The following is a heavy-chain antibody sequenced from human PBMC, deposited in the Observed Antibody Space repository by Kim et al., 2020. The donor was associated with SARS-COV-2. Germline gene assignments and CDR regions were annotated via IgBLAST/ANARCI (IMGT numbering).Heavy chain of an antibody. CDR3: AREGLSDYGDYDKEGMCY. CDR2: ISAYNGNT. CDR1: GYTFTSYG. Sequence: ASVKVSCKASGYTFTSYGISWVRQAPGQGLEWMGWISAYNGNTNYAQKLQGRVTMTTDTSTSTAYMELRSLRSDDTAVYYCAREGLSDYGDYDKEGMCYWGQGTLVTVSS. J-gene: IGHJ4*02. D-gene: IGHD4-17*01. V-gene: IGHV1-18*01.